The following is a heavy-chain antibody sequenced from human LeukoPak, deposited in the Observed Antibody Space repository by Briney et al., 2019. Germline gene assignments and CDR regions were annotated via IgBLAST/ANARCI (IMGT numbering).Heavy chain of an antibody. J-gene: IGHJ4*02. CDR1: GGSISSYY. CDR3: ARVLVVDPPFDY. D-gene: IGHD3-22*01. V-gene: IGHV4-59*12. CDR2: IYYSGST. Sequence: SETLSLTCTVSGGSISSYYWSWIRQPPGKGLEWIGYIYYSGSTNYNPSLKSRVTISVDTSKNQFSLKLSSVTAAKAAVYYCARVLVVDPPFDYWGQGTLVTVSS.